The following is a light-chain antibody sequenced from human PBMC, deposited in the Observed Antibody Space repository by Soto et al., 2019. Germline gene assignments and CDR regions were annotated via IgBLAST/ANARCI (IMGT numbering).Light chain of an antibody. CDR1: QGFCSY. CDR2: GAS. J-gene: IGKJ4*01. Sequence: DFPLTQSPSFLSASVGDRVTITCRASQGFCSYLGLYQQAPGKAPKLLVYGASTLQIGVPSRFSGSGSGTEFTLTISSLQPEDFATYYCQQLNTYPAFGGGTKVDIK. V-gene: IGKV1-9*01. CDR3: QQLNTYPA.